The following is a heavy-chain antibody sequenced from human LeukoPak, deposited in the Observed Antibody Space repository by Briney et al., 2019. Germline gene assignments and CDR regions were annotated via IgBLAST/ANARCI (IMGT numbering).Heavy chain of an antibody. CDR2: IIPIFGTA. Sequence: PVKVSCKASGGTFSSYAISWVRQAPGQGLEWMGGIIPIFGTANYAQKFQGRVTITADKSTSTAYMELSSLRSEDTAVYYCARDSGADIVVVPAASDYWGQGTLVTVSS. CDR3: ARDSGADIVVVPAASDY. J-gene: IGHJ4*02. V-gene: IGHV1-69*06. CDR1: GGTFSSYA. D-gene: IGHD2-2*01.